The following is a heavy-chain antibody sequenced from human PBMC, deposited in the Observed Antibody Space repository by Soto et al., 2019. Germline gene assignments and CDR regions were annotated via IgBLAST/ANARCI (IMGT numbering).Heavy chain of an antibody. Sequence: GGSLRLSCAASGFTFSTFSMSWVRQAPGKDLEWVSSISSTSSYIYYADSLKGRFTISRDNAKNSLYLQMNSLRADDTAVYYCARASTIFGVADTSWGQGTLVTVSS. J-gene: IGHJ4*02. CDR2: ISSTSSYI. CDR1: GFTFSTFS. CDR3: ARASTIFGVADTS. D-gene: IGHD3-3*01. V-gene: IGHV3-21*01.